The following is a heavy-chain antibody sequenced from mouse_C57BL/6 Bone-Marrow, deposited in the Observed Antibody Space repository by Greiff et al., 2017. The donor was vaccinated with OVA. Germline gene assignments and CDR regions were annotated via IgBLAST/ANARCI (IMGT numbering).Heavy chain of an antibody. Sequence: VQLQQPGAELVKPGASVKLSCKASGYTFTSYWMHWVKQRPGQGLEWIGMIHPNSGSTNYNEKFKSKATLTVDKSSSTAYMQLSSLTSEDSAVYYCALITTVVAPVAYWGQGTLGTVSA. CDR1: GYTFTSYW. CDR2: IHPNSGST. CDR3: ALITTVVAPVAY. J-gene: IGHJ3*01. V-gene: IGHV1-64*01. D-gene: IGHD1-1*01.